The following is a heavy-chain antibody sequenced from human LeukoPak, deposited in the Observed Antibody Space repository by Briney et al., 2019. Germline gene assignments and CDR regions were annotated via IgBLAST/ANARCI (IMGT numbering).Heavy chain of an antibody. D-gene: IGHD3-16*02. Sequence: GASVKVSCTASGYTFTSYGISWVRQAPGQGLEWMGWISTYKNNTNYAQKLQGRVTMTTDTSTSTAYMELRSLRSDDTAVYYCARDPGSYRSDYWGQGTLVTVSS. CDR2: ISTYKNNT. V-gene: IGHV1-18*01. CDR1: GYTFTSYG. CDR3: ARDPGSYRSDY. J-gene: IGHJ4*02.